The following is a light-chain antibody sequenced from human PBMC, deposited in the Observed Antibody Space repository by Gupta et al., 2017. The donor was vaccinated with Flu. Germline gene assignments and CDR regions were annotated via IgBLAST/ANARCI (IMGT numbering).Light chain of an antibody. V-gene: IGKV1-16*02. CDR3: QQYHSYPIT. CDR1: QDIINC. J-gene: IGKJ5*01. CDR2: SAS. Sequence: GDEVTIICRASQDIINCLAWFQQKPGKAPKPLMYSASSLHSGVPSKFSGSGSWTDFTLTISSLQPEDFATYYCQQYHSYPITFGQGTRLEIK.